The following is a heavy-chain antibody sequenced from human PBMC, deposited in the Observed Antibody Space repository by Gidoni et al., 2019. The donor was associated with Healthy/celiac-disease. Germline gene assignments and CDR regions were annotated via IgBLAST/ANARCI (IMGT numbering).Heavy chain of an antibody. CDR2: IYYSGST. D-gene: IGHD2-2*01. CDR3: ARTSSTSCYGWFDP. V-gene: IGHV4-39*01. CDR1: GGSISSSSYY. Sequence: QLQMQESGPGLVKPSETLSRTCTVSGGSISSSSYYWGWIRQPPGKGLEWIGSIYYSGSTYYNPALKSRFTISVDTSKNQFSLKLSSVTAADTAVYYCARTSSTSCYGWFDPWGQGTLVTVSS. J-gene: IGHJ5*02.